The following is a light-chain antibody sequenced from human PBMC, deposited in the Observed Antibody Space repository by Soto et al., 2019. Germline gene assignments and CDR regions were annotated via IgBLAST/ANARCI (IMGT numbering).Light chain of an antibody. V-gene: IGKV1-9*01. CDR2: AAS. Sequence: IQLTQSPSSLSASVGDRVTITCRASQGISSYLAWYQQKPGKAPKLLINAASTLQSGVPSRFSGSGSGTDFTLTISSLQPEDCATYYCQQLNSYPRTFGPGTKVEIK. CDR1: QGISSY. J-gene: IGKJ3*01. CDR3: QQLNSYPRT.